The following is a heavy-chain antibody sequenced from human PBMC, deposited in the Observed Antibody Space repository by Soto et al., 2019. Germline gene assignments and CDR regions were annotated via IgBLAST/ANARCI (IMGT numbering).Heavy chain of an antibody. CDR3: ARTRFENYYDSSGYYYY. D-gene: IGHD3-22*01. Sequence: QVQLVQSGAEVKKPGSSVKVSCKASGGTFSSYAISWVRQAPGQGLEWMGGIIPIFGTANYAQKFQGRVTITADESTSTAYMELSSLRSEDTAVYYCARTRFENYYDSSGYYYYWGQGTLVTVSS. V-gene: IGHV1-69*01. J-gene: IGHJ4*02. CDR2: IIPIFGTA. CDR1: GGTFSSYA.